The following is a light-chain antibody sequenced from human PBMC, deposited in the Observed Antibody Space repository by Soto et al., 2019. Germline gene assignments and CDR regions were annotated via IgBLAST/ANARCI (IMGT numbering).Light chain of an antibody. CDR1: QIVSSSY. Sequence: EIVLTPSPGPLSLSPGERATLSCRASQIVSSSYLAWYQQKPGQAPRLLIYGASSRATGLPDRFSGRGSGTDFTLTISRLEPEDFAVYYCQQYGSSPGLTFGGGTKVEIK. CDR3: QQYGSSPGLT. J-gene: IGKJ4*01. V-gene: IGKV3-20*01. CDR2: GAS.